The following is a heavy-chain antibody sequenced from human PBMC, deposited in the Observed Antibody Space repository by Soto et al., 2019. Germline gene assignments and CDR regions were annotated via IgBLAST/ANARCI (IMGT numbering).Heavy chain of an antibody. CDR3: ASKKQWLAFDL. D-gene: IGHD6-19*01. CDR1: GFAFSNYA. CDR2: ISHTAGTT. J-gene: IGHJ2*01. Sequence: EVQLLESGGGLVQPGGSLRLSCAASGFAFSNYAVSWVRQAPGKGLEWVSAISHTAGTTYYADSVKGRFTISRDNSKNTLYLQMNNLSPDATAVYYCASKKQWLAFDLWGRGTLVTVSS. V-gene: IGHV3-23*01.